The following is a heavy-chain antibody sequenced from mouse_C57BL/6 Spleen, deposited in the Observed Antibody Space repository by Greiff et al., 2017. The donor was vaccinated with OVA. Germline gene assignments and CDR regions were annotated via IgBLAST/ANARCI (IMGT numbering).Heavy chain of an antibody. CDR2: IYPGDGDT. CDR1: GYAFSSSW. CDR3: ARSAYYSSYWYFDV. Sequence: QVQLQQSGPELVKPGASVKISCKASGYAFSSSWMNWVKQRPGKGLEWIGRIYPGDGDTNYNGKFKGKATLTADKSSSTAYMQLSSLTSEDSAVYFCARSAYYSSYWYFDVWGTGTTVTVSS. D-gene: IGHD2-5*01. J-gene: IGHJ1*03. V-gene: IGHV1-82*01.